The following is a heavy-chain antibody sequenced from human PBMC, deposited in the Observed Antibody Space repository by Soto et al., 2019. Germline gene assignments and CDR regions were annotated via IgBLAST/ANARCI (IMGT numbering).Heavy chain of an antibody. CDR1: GDYISTGAYS. J-gene: IGHJ3*02. CDR2: IYPSGST. CDR3: ARKSRNAFDI. Sequence: QVQLQESGSELVKPSQTLSLTCAVSGDYISTGAYSWSCIRQPPGKGLEWIGYIYPSGSTYYNSSLKSRVTISVDRAKNQFSLNLRSATAADTAVYYCARKSRNAFDIWGQGTMVTVSS. V-gene: IGHV4-30-2*01.